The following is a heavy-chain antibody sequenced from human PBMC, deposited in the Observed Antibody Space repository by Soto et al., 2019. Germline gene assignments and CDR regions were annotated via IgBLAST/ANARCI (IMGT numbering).Heavy chain of an antibody. CDR1: GGSFTNYY. D-gene: IGHD3-9*01. CDR2: IYYSGST. CDR3: ARFGPYGDTYYDILTGYYSYGMDV. Sequence: SETLSLTCTVSGGSFTNYYWSWIRQPPGRGLEWIGYIYYSGSTNYNPSLKSRVTISVDTSKNQSSLKLGSVTAADTAVYYCARFGPYGDTYYDILTGYYSYGMDVWGQGTTVTVSS. J-gene: IGHJ6*02. V-gene: IGHV4-59*08.